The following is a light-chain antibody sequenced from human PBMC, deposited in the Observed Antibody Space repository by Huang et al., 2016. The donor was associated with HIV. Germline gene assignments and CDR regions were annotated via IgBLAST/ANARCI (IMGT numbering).Light chain of an antibody. CDR2: EIS. CDR1: QNISSW. J-gene: IGKJ1*01. Sequence: DIQMTQSPSTLSAFVGDRLTTTCRASQNISSWLAWYQQKPGKAPRLLFYEISSLESGVPARFSGSGSGTEFTLTISSLQPDDIGTYYCQYGETFGQGSKVEV. CDR3: QYGET. V-gene: IGKV1-5*03.